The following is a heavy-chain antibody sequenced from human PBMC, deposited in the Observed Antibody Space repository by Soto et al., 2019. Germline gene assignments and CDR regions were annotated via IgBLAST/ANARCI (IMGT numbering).Heavy chain of an antibody. V-gene: IGHV1-69*02. Sequence: SSLCFSCAPSVGTVSTSKTSCVSATPGKGLEWMGRIIPILGIANYAQKFQGRVTITADKSTSTAYMELSSLRSEDTAVYYCARSYCSGGSCLRYFKHWGQGTLVTVSS. J-gene: IGHJ1*01. CDR1: VGTVSTSK. D-gene: IGHD2-15*01. CDR3: ARSYCSGGSCLRYFKH. CDR2: IIPILGIA.